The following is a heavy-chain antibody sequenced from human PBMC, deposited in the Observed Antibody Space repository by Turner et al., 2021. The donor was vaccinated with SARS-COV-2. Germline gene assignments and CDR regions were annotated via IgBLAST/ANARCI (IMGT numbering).Heavy chain of an antibody. Sequence: QLQLQESGPGLVKPSETLSLTCTVSGGPISRSSYYWGWIRQPPGKGLEWIGNIYYSGSAYYNPSLKSRVTISVDPSKNQFSLKLTSVTAADTAVYYCARLMDTAMDYYGTDVWGQGTTVTVSS. CDR2: IYYSGSA. CDR1: GGPISRSSYY. CDR3: ARLMDTAMDYYGTDV. D-gene: IGHD5-18*01. J-gene: IGHJ6*02. V-gene: IGHV4-39*01.